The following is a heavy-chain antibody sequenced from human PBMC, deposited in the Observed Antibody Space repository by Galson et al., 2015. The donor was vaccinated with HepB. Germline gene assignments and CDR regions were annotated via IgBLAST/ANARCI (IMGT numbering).Heavy chain of an antibody. D-gene: IGHD2-15*01. V-gene: IGHV1-2*06. J-gene: IGHJ4*02. CDR2: LIPNSGAT. CDR1: GYTFTGYY. CDR3: AREIRSGGGFDHFDY. Sequence: SVKVSCKASGYTFTGYYMHWVRQAPGQGLEWMGRLIPNSGATNYAQKFQGRVTMTRDTSISTLYMELNWLRSDDTAMYYCAREIRSGGGFDHFDYWGQGTLVTVSS.